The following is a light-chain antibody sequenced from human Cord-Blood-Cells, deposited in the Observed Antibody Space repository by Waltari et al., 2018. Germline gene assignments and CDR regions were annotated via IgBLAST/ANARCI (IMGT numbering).Light chain of an antibody. Sequence: DIQMNQSPSSLSASVGDRVTITCRARQSISSYLKWYQQKPGKAPKLLIYAASRLQSGVPARFSGRGSRTDFTLTIMRLQPEDFATYYCLQIYRTPLTFGGGTKVEIK. CDR1: QSISSY. CDR3: LQIYRTPLT. J-gene: IGKJ4*01. V-gene: IGKV1-39*01. CDR2: AAS.